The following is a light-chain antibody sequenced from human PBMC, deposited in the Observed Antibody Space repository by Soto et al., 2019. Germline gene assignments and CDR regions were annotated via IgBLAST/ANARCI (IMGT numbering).Light chain of an antibody. J-gene: IGLJ1*01. Sequence: QSVVTQEPSLTVSPGGTVTLTCASSTGAVTSGHYPNWFQQKPGQAPRPLIYSTSNKHSWTPARFSGSLLGGKAALTLSGVQPEDEAEYYCLLYYGGAYVFGTGTKVTVL. V-gene: IGLV7-43*01. CDR3: LLYYGGAYV. CDR1: TGAVTSGHY. CDR2: STS.